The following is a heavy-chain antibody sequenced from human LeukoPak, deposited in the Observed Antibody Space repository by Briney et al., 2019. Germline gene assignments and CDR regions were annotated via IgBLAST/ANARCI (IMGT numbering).Heavy chain of an antibody. CDR3: AKDRASGTYFDY. Sequence: GGSLRLSCAASGFTFSNYAMSWVRQAPGKGLGWVSTVSGSASNTYFADSLKGRFTISRDNSKNTVYLQMNSLRAEDTAVYYCAKDRASGTYFDYWGQGALVTVSS. V-gene: IGHV3-23*01. J-gene: IGHJ4*02. CDR1: GFTFSNYA. CDR2: VSGSASNT. D-gene: IGHD1-26*01.